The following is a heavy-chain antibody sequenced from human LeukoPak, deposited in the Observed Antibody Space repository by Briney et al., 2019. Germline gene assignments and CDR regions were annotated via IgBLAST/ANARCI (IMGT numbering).Heavy chain of an antibody. D-gene: IGHD3-10*01. CDR3: ARDYYGSYYYYYMDV. CDR2: ISSSGSTI. V-gene: IGHV3-48*03. CDR1: GFTFSSYE. J-gene: IGHJ6*03. Sequence: GGSLRLSCAASGFTFSSYEMNWVRQAPGKGLEWVSYISSSGSTIYYADSVKGRFTISRDNAKNSLYLQMNSLRAEDTAVYYCARDYYGSYYYYYMDVWGKGTTVTVSS.